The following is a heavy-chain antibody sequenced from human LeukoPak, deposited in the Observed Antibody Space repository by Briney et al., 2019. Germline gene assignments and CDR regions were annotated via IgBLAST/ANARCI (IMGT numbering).Heavy chain of an antibody. CDR1: GYTFTSYG. Sequence: ASVKVFCKASGYTFTSYGISWVRQAPGQGLEWMGWISAYNGNTNYAQKLQGRVTMTTDTSTSTAYMELRSLRSDDTAVYYCARSNYDSSGYWYFDLWGRGTLVTVSS. V-gene: IGHV1-18*01. D-gene: IGHD3-22*01. CDR2: ISAYNGNT. CDR3: ARSNYDSSGYWYFDL. J-gene: IGHJ2*01.